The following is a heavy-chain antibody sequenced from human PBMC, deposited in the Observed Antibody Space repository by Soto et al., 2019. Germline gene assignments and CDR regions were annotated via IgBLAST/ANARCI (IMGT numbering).Heavy chain of an antibody. J-gene: IGHJ4*02. Sequence: PSETLSLTCAVYGGSFSGYYWSWIRQPPGKGLEWIGEINHSGSTNYNPSLKSRVTISVDTSKNQFSLKLSSVTAADTAVYYCARGGRYYGSGSYNALDYWGQGTLVTVS. CDR1: GGSFSGYY. V-gene: IGHV4-34*01. D-gene: IGHD3-10*01. CDR3: ARGGRYYGSGSYNALDY. CDR2: INHSGST.